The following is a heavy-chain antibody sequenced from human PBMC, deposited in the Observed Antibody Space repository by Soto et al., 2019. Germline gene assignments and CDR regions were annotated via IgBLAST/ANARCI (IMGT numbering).Heavy chain of an antibody. Sequence: SETLSLTCAVYGGSFSGYYWSWIRQPPGKGLEWIGEINHSGSTNYNPSLKSRVTISVDMSKNQFSLKLSSVTAADTAVYYCAGARGDIVVVPAARNSNWFDPWGQGTLVTVSS. V-gene: IGHV4-34*01. J-gene: IGHJ5*02. CDR1: GGSFSGYY. CDR2: INHSGST. CDR3: AGARGDIVVVPAARNSNWFDP. D-gene: IGHD2-2*01.